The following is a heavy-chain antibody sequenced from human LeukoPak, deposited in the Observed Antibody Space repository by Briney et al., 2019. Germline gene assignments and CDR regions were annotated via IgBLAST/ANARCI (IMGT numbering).Heavy chain of an antibody. CDR2: ISSSSSYI. J-gene: IGHJ6*02. Sequence: PSETLSLTCTVSGGSISSTSHYWGWIRQPPGKGLEWVSSISSSSSYIYYADSVKGRFTISRDNAKNSLYLQMNSLRAEDTAVYYCAREQWLVRYYYYGMDVWGQGTTVTVSS. CDR3: AREQWLVRYYYYGMDV. V-gene: IGHV3-21*01. D-gene: IGHD6-19*01. CDR1: GGSISSTS.